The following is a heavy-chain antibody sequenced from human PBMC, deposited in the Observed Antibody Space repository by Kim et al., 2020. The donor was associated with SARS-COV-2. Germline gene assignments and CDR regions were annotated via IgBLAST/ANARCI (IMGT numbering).Heavy chain of an antibody. Sequence: GGSLRLSCAASGFTFSGSAIHWVRQASGKGLEWVGRIRSKATSSATADAASVKGRFTIARDESKYTAYLQMNSLKTEDTAFYYRTNFPGTTLAFWDAFD. CDR3: TNFPGTTLAFWDAFD. CDR2: IRSKATSSAT. D-gene: IGHD1-1*01. J-gene: IGHJ3*02. CDR1: GFTFSGSA. V-gene: IGHV3-73*01.